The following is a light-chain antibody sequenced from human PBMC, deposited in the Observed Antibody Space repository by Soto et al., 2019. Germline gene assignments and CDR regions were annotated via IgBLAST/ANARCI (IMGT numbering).Light chain of an antibody. CDR1: SNDVGAYDY. V-gene: IGLV2-14*01. CDR3: SSYRGSSTLT. CDR2: EVT. J-gene: IGLJ2*01. Sequence: QSALTQPASVSGSPGQSITISCTGTSNDVGAYDYVSWYQQHPGKAPKLIIYEVTYRPSGVSNRFSGSQSGNTASLTISGLHAEDEADYYCSSYRGSSTLTFGGGTKLTVL.